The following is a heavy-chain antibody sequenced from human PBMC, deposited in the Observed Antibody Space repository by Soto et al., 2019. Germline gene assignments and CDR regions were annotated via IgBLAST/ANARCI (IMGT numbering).Heavy chain of an antibody. J-gene: IGHJ4*02. D-gene: IGHD4-17*01. CDR1: GYTFTGYY. Sequence: GASVKVSCKASGYTFTGYYMHWVRQAPGQGLEWMGWINPNSGGTNYAQKFQGWVTMTRDTSISTAYMELSRLRSDDTAVYYCARDYYGDGYYFDCWGQGTLVTVSS. CDR3: ARDYYGDGYYFDC. CDR2: INPNSGGT. V-gene: IGHV1-2*04.